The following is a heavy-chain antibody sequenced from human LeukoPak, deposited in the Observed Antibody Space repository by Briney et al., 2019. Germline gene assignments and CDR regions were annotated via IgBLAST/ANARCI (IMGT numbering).Heavy chain of an antibody. CDR1: GFTFSSYS. J-gene: IGHJ6*03. V-gene: IGHV3-21*01. D-gene: IGHD3-3*01. Sequence: GGSLRLSCAASGFTFSSYSMNWVRQAPGKGLEWVSSISSSSSSYIYYADSVKGRFTISRDNTKNSLYLQMNSLRAEDTAVYYCARDYDFWSGYDYYYYMDVWGKGTTVTVSS. CDR2: ISSSSSSYI. CDR3: ARDYDFWSGYDYYYYMDV.